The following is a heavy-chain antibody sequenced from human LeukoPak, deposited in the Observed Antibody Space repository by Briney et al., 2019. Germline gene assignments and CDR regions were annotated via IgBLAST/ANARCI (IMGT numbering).Heavy chain of an antibody. D-gene: IGHD1-26*01. V-gene: IGHV3-7*01. Sequence: GGSLRLSCAASGFTFSNDWMTWVRQAPGRGLEWVSNINQDESQKHYEDSVKGRFTISRDNSKNSLYLQMNSLRAEDTAVYHCARVKSGTYYYFDLWGQGTLVTVSS. CDR3: ARVKSGTYYYFDL. CDR2: INQDESQK. CDR1: GFTFSNDW. J-gene: IGHJ4*02.